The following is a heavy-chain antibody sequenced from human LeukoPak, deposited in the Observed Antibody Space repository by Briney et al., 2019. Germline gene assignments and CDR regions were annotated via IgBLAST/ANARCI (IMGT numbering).Heavy chain of an antibody. CDR2: INPNSGGT. V-gene: IGHV1-2*02. D-gene: IGHD3-16*02. CDR3: ARADIYDYVWGSYRQPFDY. J-gene: IGHJ4*02. CDR1: GGTFSNYA. Sequence: ASVKVSCKASGGTFSNYAVSWVRQAPGQGLEWMGWINPNSGGTNYAQKFQGRVTMTRDTSISTAYMELSRLRSDDTAVYYCARADIYDYVWGSYRQPFDYWGQGTLVTVSS.